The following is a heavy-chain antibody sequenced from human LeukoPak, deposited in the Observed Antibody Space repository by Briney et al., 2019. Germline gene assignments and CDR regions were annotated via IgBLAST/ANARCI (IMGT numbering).Heavy chain of an antibody. D-gene: IGHD4-11*01. CDR2: IKPDGSEK. J-gene: IGHJ4*02. CDR3: ARYTWKDYSIYVFWC. Sequence: GGSLRLSCAASGFTFSNYWMSWVRQAPGKGLEWVANIKPDGSEKYYVDSLKGRFTISRDNAKNSLYLQINSLRAEDTAVYYCARYTWKDYSIYVFWCWGQGTLVTVSS. CDR1: GFTFSNYW. V-gene: IGHV3-7*01.